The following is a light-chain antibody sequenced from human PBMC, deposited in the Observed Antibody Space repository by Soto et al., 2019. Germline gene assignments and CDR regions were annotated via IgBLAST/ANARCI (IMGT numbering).Light chain of an antibody. CDR1: QSVSSN. CDR3: QQFNVWPLT. Sequence: EIVMTQSPATLSVSPGERATLSCRASQSVSSNLAWYQQKPGQTPKLLIYVASTRATGIPARFSGSGSGPDCPLTISSWQPEDFAVYSCQQFNVWPLTFGGGPKVEFK. J-gene: IGKJ4*01. CDR2: VAS. V-gene: IGKV3-15*01.